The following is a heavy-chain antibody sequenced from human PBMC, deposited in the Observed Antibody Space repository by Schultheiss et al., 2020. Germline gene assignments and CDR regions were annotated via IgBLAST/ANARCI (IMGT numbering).Heavy chain of an antibody. CDR2: INHSGST. CDR1: GGSVSSGSYY. J-gene: IGHJ3*02. D-gene: IGHD4-17*01. V-gene: IGHV4-61*10. Sequence: SETLSLTCTVSGGSVSSGSYYWSWIRQPAGKGLEWIGEINHSGSTNYNPSLKSRVTISVDTSKNQFSLKLSSVTAADTAVYYCVRRLWGDYANAFDIWGQGTMVNV. CDR3: VRRLWGDYANAFDI.